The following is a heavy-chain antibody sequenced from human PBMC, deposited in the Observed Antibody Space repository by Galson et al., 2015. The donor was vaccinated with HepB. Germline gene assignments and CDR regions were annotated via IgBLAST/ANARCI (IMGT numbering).Heavy chain of an antibody. D-gene: IGHD2-15*01. CDR2: INPHNRYT. Sequence: QSGAEVKKPGASVKVSCKASGYTFSSYSITWVRQAPGQGLEWVGWINPHNRYTNYAQNFQGRVTMTTDTSTTTAYMELRSLGSDDTAVYYCARGALVVAVGATQNNWFDPWGRGTLVTVSS. CDR3: ARGALVVAVGATQNNWFDP. J-gene: IGHJ5*02. CDR1: GYTFSSYS. V-gene: IGHV1-18*01.